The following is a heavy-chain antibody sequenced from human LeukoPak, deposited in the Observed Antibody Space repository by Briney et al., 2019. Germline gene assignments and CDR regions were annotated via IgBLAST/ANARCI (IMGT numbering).Heavy chain of an antibody. Sequence: EASAKVSCKASGGTFSSYAISWVRQAPGQGLEWMGGIIPIFGTANYAQKFQGRVTITADESTSTAYMELSSLRSEDTAVYYCAREPGYSSSWFDYWGQGTLVTVSS. V-gene: IGHV1-69*13. J-gene: IGHJ4*02. CDR1: GGTFSSYA. CDR3: AREPGYSSSWFDY. D-gene: IGHD6-13*01. CDR2: IIPIFGTA.